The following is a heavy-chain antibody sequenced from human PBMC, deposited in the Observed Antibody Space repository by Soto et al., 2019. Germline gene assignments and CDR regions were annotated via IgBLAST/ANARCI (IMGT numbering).Heavy chain of an antibody. V-gene: IGHV3-7*01. CDR2: IKQDGSEK. CDR1: GFIFSSYW. Sequence: GGSLRLSCAATGFIFSSYWMSWVRQAPGKGLEWVANIKQDGSEKYYVDSAKGRFTISRDNAKNSLHLQMNSLRAEDTAVYYCARGFNSAFDIWGQGKMVTVSS. CDR3: ARGFNSAFDI. J-gene: IGHJ3*02.